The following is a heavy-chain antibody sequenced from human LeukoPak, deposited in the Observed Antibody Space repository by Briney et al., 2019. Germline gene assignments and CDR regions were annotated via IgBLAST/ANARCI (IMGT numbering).Heavy chain of an antibody. J-gene: IGHJ4*02. V-gene: IGHV3-13*01. Sequence: GGTLRLSCAASGFTFSSYDMHWVRQATGKGLEWVSAIGTAGDTYYPGSVKGRFTISRENAKNSLYLQMNSLRAGDTAVYYCARARSGSYFDYWGQGTLVTVSS. CDR3: ARARSGSYFDY. D-gene: IGHD1-26*01. CDR1: GFTFSSYD. CDR2: IGTAGDT.